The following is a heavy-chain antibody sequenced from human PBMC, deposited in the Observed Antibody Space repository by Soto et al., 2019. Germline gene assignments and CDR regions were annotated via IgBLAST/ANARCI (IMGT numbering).Heavy chain of an antibody. D-gene: IGHD5-12*01. Sequence: EVQLVESGGGLVQPGGSLRLSCAASGFTFSSYWMSWVRQAPGKGLEWVANIKQDGSEKYYVDSVKGRFTISRDNAKNSLYLQMNRLRAEDTAVYYFARDLASSGGYDGVDYWGQGTLVTVSS. CDR2: IKQDGSEK. J-gene: IGHJ4*02. V-gene: IGHV3-7*01. CDR3: ARDLASSGGYDGVDY. CDR1: GFTFSSYW.